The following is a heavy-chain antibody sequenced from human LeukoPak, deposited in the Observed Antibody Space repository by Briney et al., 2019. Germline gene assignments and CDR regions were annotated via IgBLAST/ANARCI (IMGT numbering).Heavy chain of an antibody. CDR2: IRYDGSNK. V-gene: IGHV3-30*02. Sequence: ARPLRLSCAASGFTFSTYGMHWVRQAPGKGLEWVAFIRYDGSNKYYADSVKGRFTISRDNSKNTLYLQMNSLRAEDTAVYYCAKKVGAPETYYYYMDVWGTGTTVTVSS. CDR1: GFTFSTYG. D-gene: IGHD1-26*01. CDR3: AKKVGAPETYYYYMDV. J-gene: IGHJ6*03.